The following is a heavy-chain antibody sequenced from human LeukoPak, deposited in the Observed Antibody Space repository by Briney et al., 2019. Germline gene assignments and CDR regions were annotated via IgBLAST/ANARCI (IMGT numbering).Heavy chain of an antibody. Sequence: PGGSLRLSCAASGFTFSSYSMNWVRQAPGKGLEWVSSISSSSYIYYADSVKGRFTISRDNAKNSLYLQMNSLRAEDTAVYYCARGHGRYFDWLLTGWGQGTLVTVSS. V-gene: IGHV3-21*01. CDR3: ARGHGRYFDWLLTG. J-gene: IGHJ4*02. CDR1: GFTFSSYS. D-gene: IGHD3-9*01. CDR2: ISSSSYI.